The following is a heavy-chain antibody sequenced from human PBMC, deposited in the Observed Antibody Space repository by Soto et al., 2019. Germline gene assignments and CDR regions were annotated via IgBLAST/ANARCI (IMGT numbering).Heavy chain of an antibody. Sequence: GGSLRLSCAASGFTFSSYGMHWVRQAPGKGLEWVALTSYDGSAKYYADSVKGRFTISRDNSKNTLYLQMNSLRAEDTAIYYCAKDWNDANYNYGMDVWGQGTTVTVSS. D-gene: IGHD1-1*01. J-gene: IGHJ6*02. CDR3: AKDWNDANYNYGMDV. V-gene: IGHV3-30*18. CDR2: TSYDGSAK. CDR1: GFTFSSYG.